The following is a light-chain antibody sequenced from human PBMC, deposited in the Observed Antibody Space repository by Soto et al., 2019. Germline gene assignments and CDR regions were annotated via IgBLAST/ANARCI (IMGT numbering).Light chain of an antibody. CDR2: GAS. J-gene: IGKJ1*01. CDR3: QQFGSSSWT. CDR1: QSVSSSY. V-gene: IGKV3-20*01. Sequence: ESVLTQSPGTLSLSPGEKATLSCRASQSVSSSYLAWYQQKPGQAPRLLIYGASSRATGIPDRFSGSGSGTDFTLTVSSLEPEYFAVYYCQQFGSSSWTFGQGTKVDIK.